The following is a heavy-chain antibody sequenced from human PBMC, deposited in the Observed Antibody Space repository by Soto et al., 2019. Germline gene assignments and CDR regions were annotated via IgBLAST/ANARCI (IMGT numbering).Heavy chain of an antibody. Sequence: QVQLVQSGAEVKKPGSSVKVSCKASGGTFSSYAISWVRQAPGQGLEWMGGIIPIFGTANYAQKFQGRVTMTRDTSISTAYMELSRLRSDDTAVYYCAREWGIAARLNDAFDIWGQGTMVTVSS. CDR3: AREWGIAARLNDAFDI. CDR2: IIPIFGTA. J-gene: IGHJ3*02. D-gene: IGHD6-6*01. V-gene: IGHV1-69*06. CDR1: GGTFSSYA.